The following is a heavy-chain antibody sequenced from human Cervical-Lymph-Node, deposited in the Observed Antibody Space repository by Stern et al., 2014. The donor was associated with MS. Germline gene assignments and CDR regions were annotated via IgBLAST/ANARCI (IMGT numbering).Heavy chain of an antibody. CDR3: ARERSIHYPAFAP. CDR1: GGSFKSYA. V-gene: IGHV1-69*01. J-gene: IGHJ5*02. D-gene: IGHD3-10*01. CDR2: IVPMFAKA. Sequence: LVESGAEVKKPGSSVRVSCKASGGSFKSYAFNWLRQAPGQGLEWMGDIVPMFAKANYAQKFQGRVTVTADEATNTVYMELSFLTSEDTAVYYCARERSIHYPAFAPWGQGTLVTVSS.